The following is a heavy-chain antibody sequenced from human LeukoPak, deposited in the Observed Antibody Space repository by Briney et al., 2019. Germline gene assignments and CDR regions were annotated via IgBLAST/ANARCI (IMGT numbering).Heavy chain of an antibody. Sequence: MTSETLSLTCTVSGGSISSYYWSWIRQPPGKGLEWIGYAYYSGSTNYNPSLKSRVTISVDTSKNQFSLKLSSVTAADTAVYYCARAYSSGWPDLDYWGQGTLVTVSS. D-gene: IGHD6-19*01. CDR1: GGSISSYY. V-gene: IGHV4-59*01. J-gene: IGHJ4*02. CDR2: AYYSGST. CDR3: ARAYSSGWPDLDY.